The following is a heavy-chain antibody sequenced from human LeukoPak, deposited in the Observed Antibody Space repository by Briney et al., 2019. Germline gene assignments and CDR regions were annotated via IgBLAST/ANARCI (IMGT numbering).Heavy chain of an antibody. CDR2: MNPNSGNT. D-gene: IGHD1-7*01. CDR3: ARAWNYDAFDI. CDR1: GYTFTGYY. V-gene: IGHV1-8*03. J-gene: IGHJ3*02. Sequence: ASVKVSCKASGYTFTGYYMHWVRQATGQGLEWMGWMNPNSGNTGYAQKFQGRVTITRNTSISTAYVELSSLRSEDTAVYYCARAWNYDAFDIWGQGTMVTVSS.